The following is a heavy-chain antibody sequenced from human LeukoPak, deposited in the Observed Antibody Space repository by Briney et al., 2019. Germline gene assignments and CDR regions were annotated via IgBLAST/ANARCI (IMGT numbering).Heavy chain of an antibody. J-gene: IGHJ5*02. CDR2: IYYSGST. CDR1: GGSISSSTYY. V-gene: IGHV4-39*07. CDR3: ARCFNRNRFDP. D-gene: IGHD2/OR15-2a*01. Sequence: SGTLSLTCTVSGGSISSSTYYWGWIRQPPGKGLEWIGTIYYSGSTYYNPSLKSRVTILVDTSKNQFSLKLRSLTAADTAVYYCARCFNRNRFDPWGQGTLVAVSS.